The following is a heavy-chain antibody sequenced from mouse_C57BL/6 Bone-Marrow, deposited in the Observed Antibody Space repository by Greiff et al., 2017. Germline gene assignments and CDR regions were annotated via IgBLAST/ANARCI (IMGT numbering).Heavy chain of an antibody. D-gene: IGHD2-12*01. CDR3: ARKGPYYTDYYAMDY. V-gene: IGHV5-12*01. J-gene: IGHJ4*01. CDR1: GFTFSDYY. CDR2: ISNGGGST. Sequence: DVKLVESGGGLVQPGGSLKLSCAASGFTFSDYYMYWVRQTPEKRLEWVAYISNGGGSTYYPDTVKGRFTLSRANAKNTLYLQMSRLKSEDTAMYYCARKGPYYTDYYAMDYWGQGTSVTVSS.